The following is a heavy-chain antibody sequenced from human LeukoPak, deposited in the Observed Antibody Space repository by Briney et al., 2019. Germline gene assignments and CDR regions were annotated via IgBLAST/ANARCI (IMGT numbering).Heavy chain of an antibody. CDR1: GFTFSSYS. CDR3: ARGTNYDFWSGDYFDY. V-gene: IGHV3-48*01. Sequence: PGGSLRLSCAASGFTFSSYSVNWVHQAPGKGLEWVSYISSSSSTIYYADSVKGRFTISRDNAKNSLYLQMNSLRAEDTAVYYCARGTNYDFWSGDYFDYWGQGTLVTVSS. CDR2: ISSSSSTI. D-gene: IGHD3-3*01. J-gene: IGHJ4*02.